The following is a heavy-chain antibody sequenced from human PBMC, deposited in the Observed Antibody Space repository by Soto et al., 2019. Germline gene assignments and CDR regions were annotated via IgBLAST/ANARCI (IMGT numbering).Heavy chain of an antibody. Sequence: ASVKVSCKASGYTFTGYYMHWVRQAPGQGLEWMGWINPNSGGTNYAQKFQGRVTMTRDTSISTAYMELSRLRSDDTAVYYCARPTMVRGAKTYYYYGMDVWGHGTTVTVSS. CDR1: GYTFTGYY. CDR3: ARPTMVRGAKTYYYYGMDV. D-gene: IGHD3-10*01. J-gene: IGHJ6*02. V-gene: IGHV1-2*02. CDR2: INPNSGGT.